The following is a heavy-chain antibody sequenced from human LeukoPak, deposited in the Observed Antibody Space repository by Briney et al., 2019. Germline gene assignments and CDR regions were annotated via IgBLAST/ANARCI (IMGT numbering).Heavy chain of an antibody. CDR2: MNPSGST. J-gene: IGHJ6*03. CDR1: GGSFSGYY. D-gene: IGHD3-22*01. CDR3: ARGRQDVTMIVVVMTAVSYYLDV. V-gene: IGHV4-34*01. Sequence: SETLSLTCSVYGGSFSGYYWTWLRQTPGRGLEGIGEMNPSGSTNYNPSLKSRVTISVDTSKIQFSLKLSSVTDADTAVYYCARGRQDVTMIVVVMTAVSYYLDVWGKGTTVTVS.